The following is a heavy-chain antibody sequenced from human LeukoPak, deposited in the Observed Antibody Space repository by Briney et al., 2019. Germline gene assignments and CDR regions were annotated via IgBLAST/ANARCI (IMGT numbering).Heavy chain of an antibody. D-gene: IGHD6-6*01. V-gene: IGHV4-39*07. CDR2: IHYSGTT. Sequence: SETLSLTCTVSGGSISSDNYYWGWIRQPPGKGLEWIGSIHYSGTTYYNPSLKSRVTISVDTSKNQFSLKLSSVTAADTAVYYCARARIAARLGDWFDPWGQGTLVTVSS. CDR3: ARARIAARLGDWFDP. J-gene: IGHJ5*02. CDR1: GGSISSDNYY.